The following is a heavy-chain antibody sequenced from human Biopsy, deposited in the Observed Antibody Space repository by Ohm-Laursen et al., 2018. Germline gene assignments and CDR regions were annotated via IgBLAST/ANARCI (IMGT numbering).Heavy chain of an antibody. CDR2: IYYSGST. J-gene: IGHJ6*02. D-gene: IGHD2/OR15-2a*01. Sequence: SDTLSLTCTVSGGSISGHFWSWVRQTPGKGLEWIGYIYYSGSTNYNPSLKSRVTISVDTSKNQFSLRLNSVTAADTAVYYCARATNSTGWPYYYFYGMDVWGQGTTVTVSS. CDR1: GGSISGHF. V-gene: IGHV4-59*11. CDR3: ARATNSTGWPYYYFYGMDV.